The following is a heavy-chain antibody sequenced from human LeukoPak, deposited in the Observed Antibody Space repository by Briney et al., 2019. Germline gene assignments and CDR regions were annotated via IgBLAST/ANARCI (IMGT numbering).Heavy chain of an antibody. Sequence: GASVKVSCKTSGYTFNSYGISWVRQAPGQGLAWMGWINPYNGNTNYAQNLQGRVTMTTDTSTSTAYMELRSLRSEDTAVYYCARVVRDCSSTSCEEYYFDYWGQGTLVTVSS. J-gene: IGHJ4*02. CDR3: ARVVRDCSSTSCEEYYFDY. V-gene: IGHV1-18*01. CDR1: GYTFNSYG. CDR2: INPYNGNT. D-gene: IGHD2-2*01.